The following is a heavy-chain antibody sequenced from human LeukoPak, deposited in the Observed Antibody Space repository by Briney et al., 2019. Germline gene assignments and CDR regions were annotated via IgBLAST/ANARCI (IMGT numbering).Heavy chain of an antibody. CDR1: GFTFSGFY. J-gene: IGHJ3*02. V-gene: IGHV3-11*04. D-gene: IGHD3-22*01. Sequence: GGSLRLSCAASGFTFSGFYMTWIRQAPGKGLEWVSYISTSGSTKYYADSVKGRFTISRDNAKNSLYLQMNSLRAEDTAVYYCARDRDPGYNDSSGYRRVNAFDIWGQGTMVTVSS. CDR3: ARDRDPGYNDSSGYRRVNAFDI. CDR2: ISTSGSTK.